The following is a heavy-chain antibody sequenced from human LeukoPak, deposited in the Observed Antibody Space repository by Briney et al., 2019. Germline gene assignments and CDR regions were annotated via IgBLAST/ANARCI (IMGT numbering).Heavy chain of an antibody. CDR2: ISYDGSNK. J-gene: IGHJ4*02. Sequence: GGSLRLSCAASGFTFSSYAMHWVRQAPGKGLEWVAVISYDGSNKYYADSVKGRFTISRDNSKNTLYLQMNSLRAEDTAVYYCARDSTTLWSYSSSSFLDYWGQGTLATVSS. CDR1: GFTFSSYA. CDR3: ARDSTTLWSYSSSSFLDY. D-gene: IGHD6-13*01. V-gene: IGHV3-30-3*01.